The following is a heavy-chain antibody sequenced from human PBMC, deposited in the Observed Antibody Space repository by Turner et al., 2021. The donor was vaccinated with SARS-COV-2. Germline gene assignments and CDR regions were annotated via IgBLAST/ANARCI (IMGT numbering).Heavy chain of an antibody. J-gene: IGHJ3*02. D-gene: IGHD4-17*01. V-gene: IGHV3-72*01. CDR3: ARGAMDYGGNFGAFDI. CDR2: TKNKANNHIT. Sequence: EVQLVESGVGLVQPEGSLRLSCAASGFTVSSNYMSWVRQAPGKVLEWVGRTKNKANNHITEYAASVKGRFTISRDDPKNSLSLQMNSLKTDDTAVYYCARGAMDYGGNFGAFDIWGQGTMVTVSS. CDR1: GFTVSSNY.